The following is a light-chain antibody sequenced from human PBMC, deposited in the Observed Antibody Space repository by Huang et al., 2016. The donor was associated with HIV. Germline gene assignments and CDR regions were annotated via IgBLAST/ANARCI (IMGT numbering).Light chain of an antibody. V-gene: IGKV4-1*01. CDR2: WAA. CDR1: QPVLYRSNKKHDPMNC. CDR3: QQHYTTPWT. Sequence: DIVMTQSPDSLAVPLGERATISCVSSQPVLYRSNKKHDPMNCLAWYQKKPGQPPKLLIYWAAARASGVPDRFSGSGSGTDFTLTISSLQAEDVAVYYCQQHYTTPWTFGQGTKVEIK. J-gene: IGKJ1*01.